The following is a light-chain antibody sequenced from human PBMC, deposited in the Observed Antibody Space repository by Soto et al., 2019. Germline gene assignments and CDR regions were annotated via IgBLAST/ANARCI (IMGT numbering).Light chain of an antibody. CDR1: QSVGSN. CDR2: DAS. J-gene: IGKJ4*01. V-gene: IGKV3D-15*01. CDR3: QQYDDWLIT. Sequence: EIVMTQSPATLSVSPGERVTLSCRASQSVGSNLAWYQQKPGQAPRVLIYDASTRATVIPPRFSGSGSGTEFTLTISSLQSEDFAIYYCQQYDDWLITFGGGTKVEIK.